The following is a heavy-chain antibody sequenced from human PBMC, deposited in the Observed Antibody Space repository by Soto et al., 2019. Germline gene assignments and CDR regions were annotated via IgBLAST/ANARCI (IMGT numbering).Heavy chain of an antibody. V-gene: IGHV1-58*01. CDR1: GFTFTSSA. J-gene: IGHJ6*02. CDR2: IVVGSGNT. Sequence: QMQLVQSGPEVKKPGTSVKVSCKASGFTFTSSAVQWVRQARGQRLEWIGWIVVGSGNTNYAQKFQERVTITRDMSTSTAYMELSSLRSEDTAVYYCAAGLITMVRGGGEDVWGQGTTVTVSS. CDR3: AAGLITMVRGGGEDV. D-gene: IGHD3-10*01.